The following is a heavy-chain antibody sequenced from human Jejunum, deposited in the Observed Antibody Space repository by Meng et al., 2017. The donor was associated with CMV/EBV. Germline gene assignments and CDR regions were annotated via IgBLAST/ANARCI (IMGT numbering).Heavy chain of an antibody. CDR1: GGALSGYI. D-gene: IGHD3-22*01. J-gene: IGHJ4*02. CDR2: ISHSGST. CDR3: ARGDYEGFDY. V-gene: IGHV4-34*01. Sequence: QVQLQQWGAGLLKRSETLSLTRVVDGGALSGYIWGSIRQPPRKGLEWIGEISHSGSTNYNPSLKSRLTISVDSSKNQFSLKLSSVTAADTAVYYCARGDYEGFDYWGQGTLVTVSS.